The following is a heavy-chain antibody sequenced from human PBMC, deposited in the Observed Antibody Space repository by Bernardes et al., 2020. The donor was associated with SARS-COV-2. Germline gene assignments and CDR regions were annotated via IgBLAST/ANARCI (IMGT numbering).Heavy chain of an antibody. V-gene: IGHV3-49*03. Sequence: GGSLRLSCTASGFTFGDYAMSWFRQAPGKGLEWVGFIRSKAYGGTTEYAASVKGRFTISRDDSKSIAYLQMNSLKTEDTAVYYCTREVMPPTIFGVVPPFDYWGQGTLVTVSS. J-gene: IGHJ4*02. CDR2: IRSKAYGGTT. CDR3: TREVMPPTIFGVVPPFDY. D-gene: IGHD3-3*01. CDR1: GFTFGDYA.